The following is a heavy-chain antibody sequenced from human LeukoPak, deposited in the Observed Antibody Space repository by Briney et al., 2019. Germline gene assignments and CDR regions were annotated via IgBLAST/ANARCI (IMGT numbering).Heavy chain of an antibody. J-gene: IGHJ4*02. CDR1: GFTFSSYE. Sequence: GGSLRLSCAASGFTFSSYEMNWVRQAPGNGLQWVSDISSSGTTIYYADSVKGRFTISRDNAKNSLYLQMNSLRAEDTAVYYCARKYCSTTSCLFDNWGQGTLVTVSS. V-gene: IGHV3-48*03. D-gene: IGHD2-2*01. CDR3: ARKYCSTTSCLFDN. CDR2: ISSSGTTI.